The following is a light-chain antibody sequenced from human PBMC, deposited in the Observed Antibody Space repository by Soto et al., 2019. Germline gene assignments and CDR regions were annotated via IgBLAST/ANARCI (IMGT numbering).Light chain of an antibody. CDR1: SSNIGKNY. Sequence: QSVLTQPPSVSAAPGQKVTISCSGASSNIGKNYVSWYQQPPGAAPKLVIFDTNKRPSGIPDRFSGSKSGTSAALDITALQTGDEADYYCGTWDTSLSAVVFGGGTKVTVL. J-gene: IGLJ2*01. CDR2: DTN. CDR3: GTWDTSLSAVV. V-gene: IGLV1-51*01.